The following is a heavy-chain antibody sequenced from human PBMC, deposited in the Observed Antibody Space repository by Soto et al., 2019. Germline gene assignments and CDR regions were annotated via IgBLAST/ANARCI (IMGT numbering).Heavy chain of an antibody. CDR1: GFTFSSYE. J-gene: IGHJ6*02. D-gene: IGHD4-17*01. V-gene: IGHV3-48*03. CDR3: ARDDRDYGDYSDYYYYGMDV. Sequence: VQLVESGGGLVQPGGSLRLSCAASGFTFSSYEMNWVRQAPGKGLEWVSYISSSGSTIYYADSVKGRFTISRDNAKNSLYLQMNSLRAEDTAVYYCARDDRDYGDYSDYYYYGMDVWGQGTTVTVSS. CDR2: ISSSGSTI.